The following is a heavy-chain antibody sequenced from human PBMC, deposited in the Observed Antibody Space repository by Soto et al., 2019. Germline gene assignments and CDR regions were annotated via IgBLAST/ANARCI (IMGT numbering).Heavy chain of an antibody. CDR1: GDSINSDNYY. D-gene: IGHD3-9*01. CDR3: ARLEGLATISYYFDY. CDR2: IYYRGNT. Sequence: QLQLQESGPGLVKPSETLSLTCSVSGDSINSDNYYWGWIRQPPGKGLEWIGSIYYRGNTYYNPSLQTRVTISLDKSQSQFSLKLNSVTAADSAVYFCARLEGLATISYYFDYWGQGTLVTVSS. V-gene: IGHV4-39*01. J-gene: IGHJ4*02.